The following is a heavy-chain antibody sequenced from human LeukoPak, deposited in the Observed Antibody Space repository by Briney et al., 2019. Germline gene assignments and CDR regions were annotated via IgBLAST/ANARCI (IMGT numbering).Heavy chain of an antibody. D-gene: IGHD3-10*01. Sequence: SETLSLTCAVYGGSFSGYYWSWIRQPPGKGLEWIGEINHSGSTNYNPSLKSRVTMSVDTSKNQFSLKLSSVTAADTAVYYCAREPYGSGSYPDYWGQGTLVTVSS. V-gene: IGHV4-34*01. J-gene: IGHJ4*02. CDR2: INHSGST. CDR1: GGSFSGYY. CDR3: AREPYGSGSYPDY.